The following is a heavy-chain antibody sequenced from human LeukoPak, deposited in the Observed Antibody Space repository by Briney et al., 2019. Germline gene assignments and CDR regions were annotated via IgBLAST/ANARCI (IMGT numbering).Heavy chain of an antibody. V-gene: IGHV3-74*03. Sequence: GGSLRLSCAASGFTFSSYEMNWVRQAPGKGLVWVARIDGDGRSTTYADSVKGRFTMSRDNAKKTLYLQLDSLRAEDTAVYYCVRGAISNYFDDWGQGTLVTVSS. CDR2: IDGDGRST. CDR3: VRGAISNYFDD. J-gene: IGHJ4*02. D-gene: IGHD3-9*01. CDR1: GFTFSSYE.